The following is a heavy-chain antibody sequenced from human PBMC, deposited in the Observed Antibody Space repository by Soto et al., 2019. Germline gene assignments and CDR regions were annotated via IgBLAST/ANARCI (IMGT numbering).Heavy chain of an antibody. CDR1: EFTFSTLP. J-gene: IGHJ4*02. V-gene: IGHV3-23*01. D-gene: IGHD3-22*01. Sequence: GGSLRLSCVASEFTFSTLPMSWVRQAPGKGLEWVSTVSGATYYADSVKGRFTISRDSSKNTLYLQMNSLTADETAVYYCAKALPDSSGFYYLDSWGQGTLVTSPQ. CDR3: AKALPDSSGFYYLDS. CDR2: VSGAT.